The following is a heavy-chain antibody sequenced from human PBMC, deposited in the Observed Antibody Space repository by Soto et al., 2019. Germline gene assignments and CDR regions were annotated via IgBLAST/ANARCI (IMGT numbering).Heavy chain of an antibody. CDR2: IYPGDSDT. D-gene: IGHD4-17*01. J-gene: IGHJ3*01. V-gene: IGHV5-51*01. CDR3: ARHADYGDYFGGFDL. Sequence: GESLKISCMGSGYNFTTYWIGWVRQMPGKGLEWMGIIYPGDSDTRYSPSFQGQVTISADKSISTAYLQWSSLKASDTAMYYCARHADYGDYFGGFDLWGQGTMVTVSS. CDR1: GYNFTTYW.